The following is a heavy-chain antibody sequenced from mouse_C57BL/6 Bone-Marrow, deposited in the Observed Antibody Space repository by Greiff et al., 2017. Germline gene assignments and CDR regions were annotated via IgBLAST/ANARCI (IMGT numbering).Heavy chain of an antibody. V-gene: IGHV1-19*01. D-gene: IGHD3-1*01. Sequence: EVQLQQSGPVLVKPGASVKMSCKASGYTFTDYYMNWVKQSHGKSLEWIGVINPYNGGTSYNQKFKGKATLTVDKSSSTAYMELNSLTSEDSAVYYLTSSDYYYAMDYWGQGTSVTVSS. CDR2: INPYNGGT. CDR1: GYTFTDYY. J-gene: IGHJ4*01. CDR3: TSSDYYYAMDY.